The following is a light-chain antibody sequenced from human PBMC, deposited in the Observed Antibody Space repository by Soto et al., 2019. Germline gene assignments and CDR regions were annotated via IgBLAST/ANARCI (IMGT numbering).Light chain of an antibody. V-gene: IGKV3-15*01. CDR3: QQYTHWPVWS. Sequence: EIVLTQSPATLSVSPGERATLSCMASQSISSNLAWYQQKPGQAPRLLIYGPSTRATGVPARFSGSGSGTEFTLTISSLQSEDFAMYYCQQYTHWPVWSFGQGTKVEIK. CDR1: QSISSN. J-gene: IGKJ1*01. CDR2: GPS.